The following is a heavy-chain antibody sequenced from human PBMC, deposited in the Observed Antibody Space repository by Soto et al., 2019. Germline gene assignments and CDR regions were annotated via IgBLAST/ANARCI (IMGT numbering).Heavy chain of an antibody. V-gene: IGHV1-69*01. J-gene: IGHJ4*02. Sequence: QVQLVQSGAEVKKPGSSVKLSCKASGGTFNNFAISWVRQAPGQGLEWMGGIIPFSDSPKFAPRFRGRLRISADESTSTAYMDLRSLRSDDAALYYCAGPSTSPKSFSGTSKPLEHWGQGTLFIVSS. D-gene: IGHD1-26*01. CDR1: GGTFNNFA. CDR2: IIPFSDSP. CDR3: AGPSTSPKSFSGTSKPLEH.